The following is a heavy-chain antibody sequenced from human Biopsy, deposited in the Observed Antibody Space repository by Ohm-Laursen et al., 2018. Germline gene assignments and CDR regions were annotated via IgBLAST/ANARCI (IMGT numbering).Heavy chain of an antibody. J-gene: IGHJ4*02. V-gene: IGHV4-59*01. Sequence: PPGTLSLTWTVSGGSIKSYYWNWIRQSPGKGLEWIGFIYYTGHTNYNPSLKSRATISVDTSKSQFSLKVISVTAADTAVYYCARLTGDPSYWGQGILVTVSS. D-gene: IGHD7-27*01. CDR2: IYYTGHT. CDR3: ARLTGDPSY. CDR1: GGSIKSYY.